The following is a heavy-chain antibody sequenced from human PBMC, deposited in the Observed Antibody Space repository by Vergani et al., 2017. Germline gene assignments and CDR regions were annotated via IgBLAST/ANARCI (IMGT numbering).Heavy chain of an antibody. J-gene: IGHJ4*02. Sequence: QVQLQQWGAGLLKPSETLSLTCAVYGGSFSGYYRSWIRQPPGKGLEWIGEINHSGSTNYNPSRKSRVTISVDTSKNQFSLKLSSVAAADTAVYYCARGLVRVGGYWGQGTLVTVSS. V-gene: IGHV4-34*01. CDR3: ARGLVRVGGY. D-gene: IGHD3-16*01. CDR1: GGSFSGYY. CDR2: INHSGST.